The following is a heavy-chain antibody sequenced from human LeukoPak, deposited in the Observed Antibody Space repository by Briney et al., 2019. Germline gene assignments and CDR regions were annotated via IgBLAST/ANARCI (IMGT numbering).Heavy chain of an antibody. V-gene: IGHV1-69*05. D-gene: IGHD6-19*01. CDR1: GGTFSSYA. J-gene: IGHJ5*02. CDR2: IIPIFGTA. CDR3: ASASSLSSGWYRGPGPWFDP. Sequence: SVKVSCKASGGTFSSYAISWVRQAPGQGLEWMGGIIPIFGTANYARKFQGRVTITTDESTSTAYMELSSLRSDDTAVYYCASASSLSSGWYRGPGPWFDPWGQGTLVTVSS.